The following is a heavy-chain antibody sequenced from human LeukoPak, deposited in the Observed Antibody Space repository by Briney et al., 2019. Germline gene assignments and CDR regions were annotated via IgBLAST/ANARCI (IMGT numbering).Heavy chain of an antibody. CDR2: ISYSGIT. Sequence: PSETLSLTCSVSGGSISNYYWSWIRQPPGKGLEWIGCISYSGITSYNPSLKSRLTMSMDTSKNQFSLKLISVTAADTAVYYCARLRSWQLGVDYWGRGTLATVSS. CDR3: ARLRSWQLGVDY. CDR1: GGSISNYY. V-gene: IGHV4-59*08. D-gene: IGHD6-13*01. J-gene: IGHJ4*02.